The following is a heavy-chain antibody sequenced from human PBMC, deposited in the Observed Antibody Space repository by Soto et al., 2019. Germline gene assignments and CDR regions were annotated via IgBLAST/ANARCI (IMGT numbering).Heavy chain of an antibody. J-gene: IGHJ4*02. CDR3: AGAGYSSSWYASCYFDY. V-gene: IGHV3-30-3*01. Sequence: QVQLVESGGGVVQPGRSLRLSCAASGFTFSSYAMHWVRQAPGKGLEWVAVISYDGSNKYYADSVKGRFTISRDNSKNTLYLQMNSLRAEDTAVYYCAGAGYSSSWYASCYFDYWGQGTLVTVSS. CDR2: ISYDGSNK. CDR1: GFTFSSYA. D-gene: IGHD6-13*01.